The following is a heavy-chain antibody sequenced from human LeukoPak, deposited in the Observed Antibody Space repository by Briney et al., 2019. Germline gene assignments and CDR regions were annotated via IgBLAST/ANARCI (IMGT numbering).Heavy chain of an antibody. CDR3: ARHSGYFF. V-gene: IGHV1-2*02. CDR1: GYTFTVYY. D-gene: IGHD5-12*01. J-gene: IGHJ4*02. Sequence: ASVKVSCKASGYTFTVYYMHWVRQAPGQGLEWMGWVKSSSGETNYAQKFQGRVTMTRDTSITTAYMELSSLRPDDTAVYYCARHSGYFFWGQGTLVTVSS. CDR2: VKSSSGET.